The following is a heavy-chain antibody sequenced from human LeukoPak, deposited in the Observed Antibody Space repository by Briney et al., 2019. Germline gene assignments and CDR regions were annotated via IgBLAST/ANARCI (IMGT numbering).Heavy chain of an antibody. V-gene: IGHV1-24*01. Sequence: ASLKLSFKVSVYTLTELSMHCVWQAPRKGLEWMVGFDTEDGETIYAQKFQGRVNMPEDTSTATAYMALSSLRSEATAVYYCATDRSDYAFDYCGEGALVSVSS. CDR3: ATDRSDYAFDY. CDR2: FDTEDGET. D-gene: IGHD4-17*01. J-gene: IGHJ4*02. CDR1: VYTLTELS.